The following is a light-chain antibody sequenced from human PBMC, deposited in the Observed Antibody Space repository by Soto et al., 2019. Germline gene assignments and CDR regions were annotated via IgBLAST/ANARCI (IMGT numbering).Light chain of an antibody. CDR2: EVS. CDR1: SSDITTYNF. Sequence: QSVLTQPASVSGSPGQSITISCTGASSDITTYNFVSWYQQHPAKAPKLMIYEVSYRPSGVSNRFSGSKSGNTASLTISGLQAEDEADYYCSSYTSTSPPFDVFGTGTKVTV. CDR3: SSYTSTSPPFDV. J-gene: IGLJ1*01. V-gene: IGLV2-14*01.